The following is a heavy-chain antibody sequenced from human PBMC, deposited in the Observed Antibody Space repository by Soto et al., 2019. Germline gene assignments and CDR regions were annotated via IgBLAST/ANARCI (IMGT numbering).Heavy chain of an antibody. Sequence: GGSLRLSCAASGFTFSSYSMNWVRQAPGKGLEWVSSISSSSSYIYYADSVKGRFTISRDNAKNSLYLQMNSLRAEDTAVYYCVRDQELHPAGYFQHWGQGTLVTVSS. D-gene: IGHD1-1*01. J-gene: IGHJ1*01. CDR3: VRDQELHPAGYFQH. CDR1: GFTFSSYS. V-gene: IGHV3-21*01. CDR2: ISSSSSYI.